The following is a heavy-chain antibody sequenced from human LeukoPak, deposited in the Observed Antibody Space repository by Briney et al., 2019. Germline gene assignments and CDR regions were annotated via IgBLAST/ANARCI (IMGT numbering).Heavy chain of an antibody. CDR2: ISGSGGST. CDR1: GFTFSSYA. J-gene: IGHJ6*02. CDR3: AKVRYDSSGYYYGLLGYYYYGMDV. Sequence: GGSLRLSCAASGFTFSSYAMSWVRQAPGKGLEWVSAISGSGGSTYYADSVKGRFTISRDNSKNTLYLQMNSLRAEDTAVYYCAKVRYDSSGYYYGLLGYYYYGMDVWGQGTTVTVSS. V-gene: IGHV3-23*01. D-gene: IGHD3-22*01.